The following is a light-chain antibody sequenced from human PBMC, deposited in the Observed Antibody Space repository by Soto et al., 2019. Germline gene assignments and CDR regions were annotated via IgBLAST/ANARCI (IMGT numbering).Light chain of an antibody. V-gene: IGKV3D-15*01. Sequence: EIVMTQSPATLSVSPGERATLSCRASQSVSSNLAWYQQKPGQAPRLLIYGASTRATGIPARFSGSGSETEVTLTISSLQSEDFAVYYCQQYNNWPLLTFGGGTKVEIK. CDR1: QSVSSN. CDR2: GAS. J-gene: IGKJ4*01. CDR3: QQYNNWPLLT.